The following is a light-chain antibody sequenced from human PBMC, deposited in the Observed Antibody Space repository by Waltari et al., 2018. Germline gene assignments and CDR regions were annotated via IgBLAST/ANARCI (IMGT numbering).Light chain of an antibody. CDR1: QSVGTY. J-gene: IGKJ4*01. CDR3: QQRRTWPLT. V-gene: IGKV3-11*01. CDR2: DAS. Sequence: EIVLTQSPAILSFSPGERPTLSCRASQSVGTYLAWYQQRPGKSPRLLIYDASYRATGIPARFSGSGYETDFTLTISSLQPEDFAVYYCQQRRTWPLTFGGGTRVQI.